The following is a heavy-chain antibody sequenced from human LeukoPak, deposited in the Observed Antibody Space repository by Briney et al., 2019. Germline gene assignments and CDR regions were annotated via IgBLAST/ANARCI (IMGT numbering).Heavy chain of an antibody. V-gene: IGHV4-39*01. J-gene: IGHJ6*02. D-gene: IGHD3-10*01. CDR1: GGSISSSSYY. CDR2: TYYSGST. CDR3: ARARTMVRGVIIVYYYYGMDV. Sequence: SETLSLTCTVSGGSISSSSYYWGWIRQPPGKGLEWIGSTYYSGSTYYNPSLKSRVTISVDTSKNQFSLKLSSVTAADTAVYYCARARTMVRGVIIVYYYYGMDVWGQGTTVTVSS.